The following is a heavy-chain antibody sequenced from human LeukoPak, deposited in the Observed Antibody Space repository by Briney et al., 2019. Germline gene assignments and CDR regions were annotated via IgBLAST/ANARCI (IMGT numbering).Heavy chain of an antibody. Sequence: ASVKVSCKASGYTFTGYYMHWVRQAPGQGLEWMGWINPNSGGTNYAQKFQGRVTMTRDTSISTAYMELSRLRSDDTAVYYCARGDCSSTSCCDNWFDPWGQGTLVTVSS. CDR3: ARGDCSSTSCCDNWFDP. V-gene: IGHV1-2*02. CDR2: INPNSGGT. D-gene: IGHD2-2*01. J-gene: IGHJ5*02. CDR1: GYTFTGYY.